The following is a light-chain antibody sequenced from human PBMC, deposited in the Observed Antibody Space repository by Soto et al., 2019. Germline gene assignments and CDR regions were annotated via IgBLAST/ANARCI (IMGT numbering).Light chain of an antibody. CDR1: QDISSW. CDR2: AAS. J-gene: IGKJ4*01. CDR3: QQGDSFPFT. V-gene: IGKV1-12*01. Sequence: DIQMTQSPSSVSASVGDGVTITCRASQDISSWVAWYQQKPGKAPKLLISAASSLQSGVPRRFSGSGSGTDFTLVISSLQAEDFATYFCQQGDSFPFTFGGGTKVDIK.